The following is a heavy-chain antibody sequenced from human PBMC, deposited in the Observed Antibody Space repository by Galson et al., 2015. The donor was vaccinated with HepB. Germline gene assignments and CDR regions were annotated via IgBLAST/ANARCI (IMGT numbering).Heavy chain of an antibody. D-gene: IGHD6-19*01. CDR3: VRRIPDSGGCN. J-gene: IGHJ4*02. V-gene: IGHV5-10-1*01. Sequence: QSGAEVKKPGESLRISCKGSGYIFTNYWISWVRQMPGKGLEWMGRIDPSASYADYSPSFHGHITLSTDKSITTAYLQWSSRKDSDTAVYYCVRRIPDSGGCNWGQGTLVTVS. CDR2: IDPSASYA. CDR1: GYIFTNYW.